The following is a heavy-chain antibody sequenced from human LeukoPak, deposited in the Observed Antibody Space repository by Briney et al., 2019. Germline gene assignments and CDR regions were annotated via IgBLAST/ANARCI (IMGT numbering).Heavy chain of an antibody. CDR3: ARHQDAFDI. Sequence: SETLSLTCTVSGGSISSYYWNWIRQPPGRGLEWIGFIYYSGSTNYNPSLKSRVTISVDTSKSQFSLKLSSVTAADTAVYYCARHQDAFDIWGQGTMVTVSS. CDR1: GGSISSYY. CDR2: IYYSGST. J-gene: IGHJ3*02. V-gene: IGHV4-59*01. D-gene: IGHD2-2*01.